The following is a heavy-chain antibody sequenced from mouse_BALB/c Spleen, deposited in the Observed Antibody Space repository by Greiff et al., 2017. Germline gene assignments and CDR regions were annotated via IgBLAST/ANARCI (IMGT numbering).Heavy chain of an antibody. CDR3: ARDWDTFAY. D-gene: IGHD4-1*01. J-gene: IGHJ3*01. CDR2: IRNKANGYTT. CDR1: GFTFTDYY. V-gene: IGHV7-3*02. Sequence: EVQLVESGGGLVQPGGSLRLSCATSGFTFTDYYMSWVRQPPGKALEWLGFIRNKANGYTTEYSASVKGRFTISRDNSQSILYLQMNTLRAEDSATYYCARDWDTFAYWGQGTLVTVSA.